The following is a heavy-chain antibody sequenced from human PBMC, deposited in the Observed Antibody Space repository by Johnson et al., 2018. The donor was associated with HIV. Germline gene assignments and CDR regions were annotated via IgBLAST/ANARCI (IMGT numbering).Heavy chain of an antibody. Sequence: VQLVESGGGVVQPGGSLRLSCAASGFTFSSYGMHWVRQAPGKGLEWVANIKQDGSEKYYVDSVKGRFTISRDNAKNSLYLQMNSLRVEDTAAYYCARELSHDAFDIWGQGTMVTVSS. J-gene: IGHJ3*02. D-gene: IGHD3-3*02. CDR1: GFTFSSYG. CDR3: ARELSHDAFDI. V-gene: IGHV3-7*01. CDR2: IKQDGSEK.